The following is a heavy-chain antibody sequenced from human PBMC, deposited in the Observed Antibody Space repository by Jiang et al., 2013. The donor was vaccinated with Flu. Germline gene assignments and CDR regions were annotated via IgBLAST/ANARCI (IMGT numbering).Heavy chain of an antibody. Sequence: VQLVESGGGLVQPGGSLRLSCVASGFRFSSYWMSWVRQAPGKGLEWVANIREDDSEKYYVDSVSGRFTISRDNAKSSLYLEMNSLRGDDTAVYYCAREEDRAFWFDPRGQGTLVAVSS. CDR3: AREEDRAFWFDP. CDR2: IREDDSEK. J-gene: IGHJ5*02. CDR1: GFRFSSYW. V-gene: IGHV3-7*01.